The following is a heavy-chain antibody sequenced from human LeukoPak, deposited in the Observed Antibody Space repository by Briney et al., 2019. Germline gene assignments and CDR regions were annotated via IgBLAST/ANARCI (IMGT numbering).Heavy chain of an antibody. V-gene: IGHV4-59*12. CDR2: IYYSGST. Sequence: PSETLSLTCTVSGGSISSYYWSWIRQPPGKGLEWIGYIYYSGSTNYNPSLKSRVTISVDTSKNQFSLKLSSVTAADTAVYYCARDVSVKSPRFDPWGQGTLVTVSS. CDR3: ARDVSVKSPRFDP. D-gene: IGHD3-16*02. J-gene: IGHJ5*02. CDR1: GGSISSYY.